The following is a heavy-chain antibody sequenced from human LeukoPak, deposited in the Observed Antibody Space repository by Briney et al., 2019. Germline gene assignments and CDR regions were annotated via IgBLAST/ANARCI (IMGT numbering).Heavy chain of an antibody. CDR1: GYTFTGYY. Sequence: ASVKVSCKASGYTFTGYYMHWVRQAPGQGLEWMGWINPNSGGTNYAQKFQGRVTMTRDTSISTAYMELSRLRSDDTAVYYCVRDLCCYDFWSGYNGRFDPWGQGTLVTVSS. CDR3: VRDLCCYDFWSGYNGRFDP. D-gene: IGHD3-3*01. V-gene: IGHV1-2*02. CDR2: INPNSGGT. J-gene: IGHJ5*02.